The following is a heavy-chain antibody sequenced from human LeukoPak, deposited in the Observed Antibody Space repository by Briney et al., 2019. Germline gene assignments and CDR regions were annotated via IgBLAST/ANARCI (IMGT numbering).Heavy chain of an antibody. CDR1: GGSISSSNW. Sequence: PSETLSLTCAVSGGSISSSNWWSWVRQPPGKGLEWIGEIYHSGSTNYNPSLKSRVTISVDKSKNQFSLKLSSVTAADTAVYYCARVEKNIVATIRWAYFDYWGQGTLVTVSS. J-gene: IGHJ4*02. D-gene: IGHD5-12*01. CDR3: ARVEKNIVATIRWAYFDY. CDR2: IYHSGST. V-gene: IGHV4-4*02.